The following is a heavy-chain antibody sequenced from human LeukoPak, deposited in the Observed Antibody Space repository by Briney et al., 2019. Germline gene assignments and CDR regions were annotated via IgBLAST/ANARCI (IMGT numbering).Heavy chain of an antibody. Sequence: SQTLSLTCTVSGGSISSGSYYWSWIRQPAGKGLEWIGRIYTSGSTNYNPSLKSRVTISVDTSKNQFSLKLRFVTAADTAVYYCARGDLKSDWFDPWGQGTLVIVST. CDR1: GGSISSGSYY. CDR2: IYTSGST. J-gene: IGHJ5*02. CDR3: ARGDLKSDWFDP. D-gene: IGHD3-3*01. V-gene: IGHV4-61*02.